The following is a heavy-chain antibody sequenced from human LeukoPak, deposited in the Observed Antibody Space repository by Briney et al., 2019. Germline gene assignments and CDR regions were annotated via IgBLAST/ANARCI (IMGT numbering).Heavy chain of an antibody. Sequence: PGGSLRLSCAASGFTFSSYSMNWVRQAPGKGLEWIGSIYYSESTYYNPSLKSRVTISVDTSKNQFSLKLSSVTAADTAVYYCARLRESGSYPGYFDYWGQGTLVTASS. V-gene: IGHV4-59*05. J-gene: IGHJ4*02. CDR1: GFTFSSYSMN. CDR2: IYYSEST. D-gene: IGHD3-10*01. CDR3: ARLRESGSYPGYFDY.